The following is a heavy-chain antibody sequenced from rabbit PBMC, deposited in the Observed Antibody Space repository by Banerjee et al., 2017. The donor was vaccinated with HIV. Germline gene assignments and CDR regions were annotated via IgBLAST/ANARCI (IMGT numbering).Heavy chain of an antibody. CDR3: AIMNSRGWGDFNL. Sequence: QEQLEESGGGLVKPEGSLTLSCKASGIDFCRCGISSVRQAPGNGLEWIACIYPDDDSTDYASWVNGRFTISLDNAQNTVFLQMTSLTAADTATYFCAIMNSRGWGDFNLWGPGTLVTVS. CDR2: IYPDDDST. D-gene: IGHD4-1*01. CDR1: GIDFCRCG. J-gene: IGHJ4*01. V-gene: IGHV1S47*01.